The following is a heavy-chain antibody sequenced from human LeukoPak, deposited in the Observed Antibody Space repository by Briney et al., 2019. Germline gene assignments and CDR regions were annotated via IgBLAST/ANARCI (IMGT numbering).Heavy chain of an antibody. CDR2: IYYSGST. V-gene: IGHV4-39*01. D-gene: IGHD3-3*01. Sequence: PSETLSLTCTVSGGSISRNDYYWDWIRQPPGMGLEYIGSIYYSGSTYYNPSLKSRVTISVDTSKNQFSLKLSSVTAADTAVYYCARASTTIFGGNWFDPWGQGTLVTVSS. CDR1: GGSISRNDYY. CDR3: ARASTTIFGGNWFDP. J-gene: IGHJ5*02.